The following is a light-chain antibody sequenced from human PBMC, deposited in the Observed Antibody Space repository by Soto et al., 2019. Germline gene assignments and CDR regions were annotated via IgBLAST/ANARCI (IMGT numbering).Light chain of an antibody. Sequence: EIVLTQSPDTLSLSPGERATLSCRASQRVSSFLAWYQQKPGQAPRLLIHDASTRATGIPARFSGSGSGTEFILTISSVESEDIAIYYCQPHNDWPTFGQGTRLEIK. CDR2: DAS. CDR1: QRVSSF. J-gene: IGKJ5*01. V-gene: IGKV3-15*01. CDR3: QPHNDWPT.